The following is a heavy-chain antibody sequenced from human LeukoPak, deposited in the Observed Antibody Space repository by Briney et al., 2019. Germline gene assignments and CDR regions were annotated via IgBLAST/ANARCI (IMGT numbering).Heavy chain of an antibody. CDR3: ARDGWVDY. CDR2: ISSSGRTI. CDR1: GFTFSSYE. J-gene: IGHJ4*02. D-gene: IGHD6-19*01. Sequence: GGSLRLSCAASGFTFSSYEMNWVRQVPGKGLGWVSYISSSGRTIFYADSVKGRFTISRDNAKNSLFLQMNSLRAEDTAVYYCARDGWVDYWGQGTLVTVSS. V-gene: IGHV3-48*03.